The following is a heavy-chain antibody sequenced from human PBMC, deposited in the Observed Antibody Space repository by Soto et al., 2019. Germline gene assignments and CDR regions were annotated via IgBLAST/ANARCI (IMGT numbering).Heavy chain of an antibody. Sequence: ASVKVSCKASGYTLTSYDINWVRQATGQGLEWMGWMNPNSGNTGYAEKFQGRVTMTRNTSISTAYMGLRSLRSEDTAVYYCARAPPGGDYGDYEAWFDPWGQGTLVTVSS. V-gene: IGHV1-8*01. CDR1: GYTLTSYD. J-gene: IGHJ5*02. D-gene: IGHD4-17*01. CDR3: ARAPPGGDYGDYEAWFDP. CDR2: MNPNSGNT.